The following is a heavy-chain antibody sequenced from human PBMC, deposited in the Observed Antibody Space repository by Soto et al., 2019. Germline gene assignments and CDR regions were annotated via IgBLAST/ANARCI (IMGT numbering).Heavy chain of an antibody. CDR3: AKAHIRGPTYYYDSSGYHQFDY. Sequence: LRLSCAASGFTFSSYGMHWVRQAPGKGLEWVAVISYDGSNKYYADSVKGRFTISRDNSKNTLYLQMNSLRAEDTAVYYCAKAHIRGPTYYYDSSGYHQFDYWGQGTLVTVSS. CDR2: ISYDGSNK. CDR1: GFTFSSYG. D-gene: IGHD3-22*01. J-gene: IGHJ4*02. V-gene: IGHV3-30*18.